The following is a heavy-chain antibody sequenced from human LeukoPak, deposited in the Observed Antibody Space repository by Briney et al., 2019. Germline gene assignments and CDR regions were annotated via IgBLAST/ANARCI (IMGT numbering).Heavy chain of an antibody. J-gene: IGHJ4*02. CDR1: GGSFSGYY. CDR3: ARGGRIAVAGTILFDY. D-gene: IGHD6-19*01. CDR2: INHSGST. V-gene: IGHV4-34*01. Sequence: ESSETLSLTCAVYGGSFSGYYWSWIRQPPGKGLEWIGEINHSGSTNYNPPLKSRVTISVDTSKNQFSLKLSSVTAADTAVYYCARGGRIAVAGTILFDYWGQGTLVTVSS.